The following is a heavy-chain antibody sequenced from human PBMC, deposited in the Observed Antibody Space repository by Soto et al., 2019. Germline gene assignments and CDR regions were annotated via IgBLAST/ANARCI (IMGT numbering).Heavy chain of an antibody. Sequence: EVQLVESGGGLVKPGGSLRLSCAASGFTFSSYSMNWVRQAPGKGLEWVSSISSSSSYIYYADSVKGRFTISRDNAKNSLYLQMNSPRAEDTAVYYCARGRVGDYGYWGQGTLVTVSS. CDR2: ISSSSSYI. CDR3: ARGRVGDYGY. J-gene: IGHJ4*02. D-gene: IGHD4-17*01. CDR1: GFTFSSYS. V-gene: IGHV3-21*01.